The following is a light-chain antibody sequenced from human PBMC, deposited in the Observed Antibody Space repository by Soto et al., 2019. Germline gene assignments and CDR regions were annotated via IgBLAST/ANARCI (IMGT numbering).Light chain of an antibody. CDR1: QSVSSSY. J-gene: IGKJ1*01. Sequence: EIVLTQSPGTLSLSPGERATLSCRASQSVSSSYLAWYQQKPGQAPRLLIYGASSRATGIPDRFSGSGSGTDFTLTISRLEPEDFAVYYCQQYGRFFGQGTKV. CDR2: GAS. CDR3: QQYGRF. V-gene: IGKV3-20*01.